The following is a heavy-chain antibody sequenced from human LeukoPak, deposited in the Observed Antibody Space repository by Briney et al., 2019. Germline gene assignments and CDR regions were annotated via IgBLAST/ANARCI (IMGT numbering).Heavy chain of an antibody. V-gene: IGHV3-30*02. CDR3: AKMNTAMVNFDY. D-gene: IGHD5-18*01. CDR1: GFTFSSYG. Sequence: PGGSLRLSCAASGFTFSSYGMHWVRQAPGKGLEWVAFIRYDGSNKYYADSVKGRFTISRDNSKNTLYLQMNSLRAEDTAVYYCAKMNTAMVNFDYWGQGTLVTVSS. CDR2: IRYDGSNK. J-gene: IGHJ4*02.